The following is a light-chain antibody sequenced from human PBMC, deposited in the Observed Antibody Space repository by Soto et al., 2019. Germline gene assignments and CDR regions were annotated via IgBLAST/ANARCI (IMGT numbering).Light chain of an antibody. J-gene: IGKJ5*01. CDR2: DAS. CDR1: QSIHHY. CDR3: QQRSNWIT. V-gene: IGKV3-11*01. Sequence: EIVLTQSPATLSLSPCDRVTLSCRASQSIHHYLAWYQQKPGQAPRLLIYDASHRATGIPARFSGSGSGTDFTLTISSLEPEDFAIYYCQQRSNWITFGQGTRLEIK.